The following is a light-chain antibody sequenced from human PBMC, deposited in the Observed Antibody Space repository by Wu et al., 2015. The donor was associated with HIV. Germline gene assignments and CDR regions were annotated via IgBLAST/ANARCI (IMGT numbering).Light chain of an antibody. CDR2: GAS. J-gene: IGKJ1*01. Sequence: EIVLTQSPGTLSLSPGERATLSCRASQSVSSSYLAWYQQKPGQAPRLLIYGASIRATGIPDGFSGSGSGTDFTLTISRLEPEDFAVYYCQHYGSSPTWTFGQGTKVEIK. CDR3: QHYGSSPTWT. CDR1: QSVSSSY. V-gene: IGKV3-20*01.